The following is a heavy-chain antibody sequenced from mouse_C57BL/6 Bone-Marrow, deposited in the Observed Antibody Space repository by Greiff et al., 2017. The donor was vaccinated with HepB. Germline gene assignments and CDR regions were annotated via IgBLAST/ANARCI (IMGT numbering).Heavy chain of an antibody. CDR3: ANYYGSSYYWFAY. CDR2: IYPRSGNT. V-gene: IGHV1-81*01. Sequence: VQLQQSGAELARPGASVKLSCKASGYTFTSYGISWVKQRTGQGLEWIGEIYPRSGNTYYNEKFKGKATLTADKSSSTAYMELRSLTSEDSAVYFCANYYGSSYYWFAYWGQGTLVTVSA. J-gene: IGHJ3*01. D-gene: IGHD1-1*01. CDR1: GYTFTSYG.